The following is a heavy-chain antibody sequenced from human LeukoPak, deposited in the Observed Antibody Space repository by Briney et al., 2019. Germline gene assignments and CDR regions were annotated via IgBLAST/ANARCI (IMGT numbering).Heavy chain of an antibody. Sequence: GASVKVSCKASGYTFTGYYIHWVRQAPGQGLEYMGWMNPNTGDTVYAQKFQGRVAITRDTSIGTAYMELSGLRSDDTAVYYCAKVIEGAVAFDFWGQGTLVTVSS. J-gene: IGHJ4*02. CDR2: MNPNTGDT. D-gene: IGHD6-19*01. CDR3: AKVIEGAVAFDF. V-gene: IGHV1-2*02. CDR1: GYTFTGYY.